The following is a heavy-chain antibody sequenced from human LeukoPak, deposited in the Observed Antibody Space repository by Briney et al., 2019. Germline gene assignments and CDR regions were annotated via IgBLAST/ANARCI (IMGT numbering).Heavy chain of an antibody. CDR3: AKDKGNQQLYALDV. CDR2: MRFDGNTK. CDR1: GFLVNDYG. V-gene: IGHV3-33*06. D-gene: IGHD1-1*01. Sequence: GRFLRLSCAASGFLVNDYGMHWVRQAPGKGPEWVAAMRFDGNTKYYVDSVKGRFTISRDTSKNTLFLQMNSLRDEDTATYYCAKDKGNQQLYALDVWGQGTTVSVSS. J-gene: IGHJ6*02.